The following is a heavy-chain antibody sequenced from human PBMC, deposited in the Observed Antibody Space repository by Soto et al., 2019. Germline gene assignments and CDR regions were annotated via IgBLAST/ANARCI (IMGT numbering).Heavy chain of an antibody. CDR2: IYPGDSDT. D-gene: IGHD6-13*01. J-gene: IGHJ4*02. CDR1: GYSFTSYW. V-gene: IGHV5-51*01. Sequence: GASLKISGKGSGYSFTSYWIGWVRQMPGKGLEWMGIIYPGDSDTRYSPSFQGQVTISADKSISTAYLQWSSLKASDTAMYYCARGSLPRVAGAAGTSPYYLDYWGQGTLVTVSS. CDR3: ARGSLPRVAGAAGTSPYYLDY.